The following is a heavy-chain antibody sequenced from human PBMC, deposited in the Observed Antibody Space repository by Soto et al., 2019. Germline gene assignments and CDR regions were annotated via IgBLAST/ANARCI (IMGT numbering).Heavy chain of an antibody. CDR1: GFPFSNYA. CDR3: VRGNHPYCGVDCPPLYFDY. J-gene: IGHJ4*02. CDR2: ISYHGTDT. Sequence: QVHLVESGGGVVQPGGSLRLSCAASGFPFSNYALHWVRQAPGKGLEWVTIISYHGTDTEYADSVKGRFTISRDNSKNMMYLQMDSLKDEDTAVYYCVRGNHPYCGVDCPPLYFDYWGQGILVTVSS. D-gene: IGHD2-21*02. V-gene: IGHV3-30-3*01.